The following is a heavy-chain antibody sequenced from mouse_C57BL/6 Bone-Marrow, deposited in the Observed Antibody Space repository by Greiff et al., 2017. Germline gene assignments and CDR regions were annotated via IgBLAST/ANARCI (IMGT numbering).Heavy chain of an antibody. D-gene: IGHD1-1*01. CDR1: GFNIKDDY. CDR2: IDPENGDT. V-gene: IGHV14-4*01. CDR3: SHYYGSSYGAY. J-gene: IGHJ3*01. Sequence: VQLKESGAELVRPGASVKLSCTASGFNIKDDYMHWVKQRPEQGLEWIGWIDPENGDTEYASKFQGKATITADTSSNTAYLQLSSLTSEDTAVYYSSHYYGSSYGAYWCQGTLVTVSA.